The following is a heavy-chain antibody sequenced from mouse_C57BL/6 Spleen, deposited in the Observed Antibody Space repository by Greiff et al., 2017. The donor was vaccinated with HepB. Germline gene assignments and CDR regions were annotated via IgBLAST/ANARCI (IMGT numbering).Heavy chain of an antibody. CDR1: GYTFTSYW. CDR2: IDPNSGGT. Sequence: QVQLQQSGAELVKPGASVKLSCKASGYTFTSYWMHWVKQRPGRGLEWIGRIDPNSGGTKYNEKFKSKATLTVDKPSSTAYMQLSSLTSEDSAVFYCARIDGIYYVNYDYAMDYWGQGTSVTVSS. CDR3: ARIDGIYYVNYDYAMDY. D-gene: IGHD2-1*01. V-gene: IGHV1-72*01. J-gene: IGHJ4*01.